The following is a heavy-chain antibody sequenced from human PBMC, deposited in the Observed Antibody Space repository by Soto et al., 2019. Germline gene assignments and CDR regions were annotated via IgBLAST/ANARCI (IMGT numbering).Heavy chain of an antibody. CDR2: LSASGLP. V-gene: IGHV3-53*01. CDR1: GFNVNSDY. D-gene: IGHD3-22*01. J-gene: IGHJ4*02. CDR3: VRDSETSSSWSLDF. Sequence: EVQLVESGGGLIQPGGSLRLSFSASGFNVNSDYMDWVRQAPGKGLEWVSALSASGLPFYAAPVQGRFTISRDDAKNTLYLEMNSLRVEDTAVYYCVRDSETSSSWSLDFWGQGTLVTVSS.